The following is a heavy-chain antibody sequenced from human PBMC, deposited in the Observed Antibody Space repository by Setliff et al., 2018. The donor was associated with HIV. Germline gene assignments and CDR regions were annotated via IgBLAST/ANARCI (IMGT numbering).Heavy chain of an antibody. CDR1: GYSISSGFL. Sequence: SETLSLTCAVSGYSISSGFLWGWIRQLPGKGLEWLGTIYHSGSTYYNPSLKSRVTISVDTSKNQFSLKLSSVTAADTAVYHCARRNSGWYDAFDIWGQGTMVTVSS. V-gene: IGHV4-38-2*01. D-gene: IGHD6-19*01. CDR2: IYHSGST. CDR3: ARRNSGWYDAFDI. J-gene: IGHJ3*02.